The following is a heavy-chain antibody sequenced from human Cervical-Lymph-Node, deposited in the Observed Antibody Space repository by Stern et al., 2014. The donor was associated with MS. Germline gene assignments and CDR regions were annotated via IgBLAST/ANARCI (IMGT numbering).Heavy chain of an antibody. CDR2: MYWDDER. Sequence: QVTLKESGPTLVKATQPLTLTCTFSGFALRNSGVSVAWIRQPPGKALEWLAVMYWDDERRYSPSLKSRLSISKDASESQVVLTMTNMDPVDTATYYCTHSLHGDYYDAXXXWGQGTMVTVSS. J-gene: IGHJ3*02. CDR3: THSLHGDYYDAXXX. D-gene: IGHD4-17*01. CDR1: GFALRNSGVS. V-gene: IGHV2-5*02.